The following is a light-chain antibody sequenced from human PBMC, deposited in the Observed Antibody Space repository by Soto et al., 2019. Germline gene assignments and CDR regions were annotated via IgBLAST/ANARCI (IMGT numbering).Light chain of an antibody. CDR2: GAS. CDR3: KQCGIPPLT. CDR1: QSVSSAY. Sequence: EIVLTQSPGTLSLSPGERATLSCRASQSVSSAYLVWYQQKPGQAHRLLIYGASTRATGIPDRFSGSGSGTDFTLTIRRVDPEDFAVYYCKQCGIPPLTFGGGTKVDIK. V-gene: IGKV3-20*01. J-gene: IGKJ4*01.